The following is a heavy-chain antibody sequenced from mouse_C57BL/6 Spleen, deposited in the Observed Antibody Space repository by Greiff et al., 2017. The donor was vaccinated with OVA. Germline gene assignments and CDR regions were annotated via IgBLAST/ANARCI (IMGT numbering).Heavy chain of an antibody. CDR1: GFTFSDYG. CDR2: ISSGSSTI. J-gene: IGHJ4*01. V-gene: IGHV5-17*01. Sequence: EVKLVESGGGLVKPGGSLKLSCAASGFTFSDYGMHWVRQAPEKGLEWVAYISSGSSTIYYADTVKGRFTISRDNAKNTLFLQMTSLRSEDTAMYYCARPGLLHYAMDYWGQGTSVTVSS. D-gene: IGHD2-3*01. CDR3: ARPGLLHYAMDY.